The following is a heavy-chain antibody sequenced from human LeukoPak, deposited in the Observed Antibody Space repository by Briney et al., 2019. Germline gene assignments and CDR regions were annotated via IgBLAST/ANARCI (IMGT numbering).Heavy chain of an antibody. Sequence: GGSLRLSCAASGFTFSSYGMTWVRQAPGKGLEYVSAISGNGGTTFYANSVKGRFTISRDNSKNTLYLQMGSLRAEDMAVYYCARGHINSFEDWGQGTLVTVSS. CDR2: ISGNGGTT. CDR1: GFTFSSYG. J-gene: IGHJ4*02. V-gene: IGHV3-64*01. CDR3: ARGHINSFED.